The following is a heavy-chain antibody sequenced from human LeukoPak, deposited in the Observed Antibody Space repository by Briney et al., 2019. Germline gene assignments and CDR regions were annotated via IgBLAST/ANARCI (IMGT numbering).Heavy chain of an antibody. V-gene: IGHV3-30*02. J-gene: IGHJ4*02. CDR1: GFTFSSYG. CDR2: IRYDGSNK. CDR3: ARHPMVRGVLYHFDY. Sequence: PGGSLRLSCAASGFTFSSYGMHWVRQAPGKGLEWVAFIRYDGSNKYYADSVKGRFTISRDNSKNTLYLQMNSLRAEDTAVYYCARHPMVRGVLYHFDYWGQGTLVTVSS. D-gene: IGHD3-10*01.